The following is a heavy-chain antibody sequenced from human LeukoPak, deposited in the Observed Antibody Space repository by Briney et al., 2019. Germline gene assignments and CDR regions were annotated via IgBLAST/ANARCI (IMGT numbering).Heavy chain of an antibody. J-gene: IGHJ4*02. Sequence: GGSLRLSCAASGFTFSSYGMHWVRQAPGKGLEWVAVIWYDGSNKYYADSVKGRFTISRDDSKNTLYLQMNSLRAEDTAVYYCARDSVSNYYFDYWGQGTLVTVSS. V-gene: IGHV3-33*01. CDR2: IWYDGSNK. CDR1: GFTFSSYG. D-gene: IGHD4-11*01. CDR3: ARDSVSNYYFDY.